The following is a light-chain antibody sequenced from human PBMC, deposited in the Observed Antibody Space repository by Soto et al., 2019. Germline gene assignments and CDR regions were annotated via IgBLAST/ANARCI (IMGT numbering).Light chain of an antibody. CDR2: GAS. V-gene: IGKV3-15*01. CDR1: QSVNNN. J-gene: IGKJ1*01. Sequence: EIVMTQSPATLSVSPGERASLSCRASQSVNNNLAWYQQKPGQAPRLLIYGASTRATGIPARFSGSVSGSEFTHTISSLQSEDFAIYYCQQYNNWWTFGQGTKVEIK. CDR3: QQYNNWWT.